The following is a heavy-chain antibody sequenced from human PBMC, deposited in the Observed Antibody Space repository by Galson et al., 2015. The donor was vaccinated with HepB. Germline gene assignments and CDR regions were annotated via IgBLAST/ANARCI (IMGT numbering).Heavy chain of an antibody. CDR1: GYSFTSYW. V-gene: IGHV5-51*01. D-gene: IGHD1-26*01. Sequence: QSGAEVKKPGESLKISCKGSGYSFTSYWIGWVRQMPGKGLEWMGIIYPGDSDTRYSPSFQGQVTISADKSISTAYLQWSSLKASDTAMYYCARHPNPSRETPDRGPYYYYMDVWGKGTTVTVSS. CDR3: ARHPNPSRETPDRGPYYYYMDV. CDR2: IYPGDSDT. J-gene: IGHJ6*03.